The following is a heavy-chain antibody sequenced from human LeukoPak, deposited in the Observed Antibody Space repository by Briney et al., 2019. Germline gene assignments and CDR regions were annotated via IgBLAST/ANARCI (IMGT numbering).Heavy chain of an antibody. CDR1: GFMFSTNW. V-gene: IGHV3-7*01. D-gene: IGHD6-13*01. CDR2: INQDGSHK. CDR3: ARDPPSDSNWYPDY. J-gene: IGHJ4*02. Sequence: GGSLRLSCAASGFMFSTNWMSWVRQAPGKGLEWVANINQDGSHKNYVESVKGRFTVSRDNAKNLLYLQMNGLSAEDTATYYCARDPPSDSNWYPDYWGQGILVAVSS.